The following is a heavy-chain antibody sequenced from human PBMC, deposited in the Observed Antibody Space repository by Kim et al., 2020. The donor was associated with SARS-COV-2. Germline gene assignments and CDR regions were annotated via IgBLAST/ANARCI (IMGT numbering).Heavy chain of an antibody. CDR2: IYSSGAK. Sequence: SETLSLTCLVSGGSISDHYWSWIRQPPGRGLEWLGYIYSSGAKNYHPSLKSRLTMSLDTSHNQFSLKLTAGTTEDTAVYFCARGLWGNPPALDHWGQGA. D-gene: IGHD7-27*01. CDR1: GGSISDHY. V-gene: IGHV4-4*09. CDR3: ARGLWGNPPALDH. J-gene: IGHJ1*01.